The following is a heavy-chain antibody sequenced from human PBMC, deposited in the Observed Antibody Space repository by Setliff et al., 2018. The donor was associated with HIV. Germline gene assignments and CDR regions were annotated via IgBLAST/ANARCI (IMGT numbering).Heavy chain of an antibody. CDR3: ASGALLPTIDY. V-gene: IGHV3-23*01. J-gene: IGHJ4*02. Sequence: GGSLRLSCAASGFTFNSYAMSWVRQAPGKGLEWVSAISHSGGTIKYGDSVRGRFTISRDIAKSSLYLQLDSLSVEDTAVYYCASGALLPTIDYWGRGTLVTVSS. D-gene: IGHD3-10*01. CDR1: GFTFNSYA. CDR2: ISHSGGTI.